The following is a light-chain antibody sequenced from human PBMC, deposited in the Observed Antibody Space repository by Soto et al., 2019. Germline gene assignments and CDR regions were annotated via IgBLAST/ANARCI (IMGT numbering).Light chain of an antibody. CDR2: EVT. J-gene: IGLJ2*01. Sequence: QSVLTQPASASGSPGQSITISCTGTSSDVGGYNFVSWYQQHPGKAPKLIIYEVTDRPSGVSNRCSGSKSGSTAALTISGLQAEDEADYYCSSYTRRSTLAFGGGTKLTVL. CDR1: SSDVGGYNF. V-gene: IGLV2-14*01. CDR3: SSYTRRSTLA.